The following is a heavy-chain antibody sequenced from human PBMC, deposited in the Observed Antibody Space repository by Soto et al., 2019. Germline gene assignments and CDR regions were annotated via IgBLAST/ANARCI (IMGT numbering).Heavy chain of an antibody. CDR2: INPSGGST. CDR3: ARDWELQAYYGFWSGYYTHYYGMDA. CDR1: GYTFTSYY. D-gene: IGHD3-3*01. V-gene: IGHV1-46*01. J-gene: IGHJ6*02. Sequence: VASVKVSCKASGYTFTSYYMHWVRQAPGQGLEWMGIINPSGGSTSYAQKFQGRVTMTRDTSTSTVYMELSSLRSEDTAVYYCARDWELQAYYGFWSGYYTHYYGMDAWGQGTTVTVSS.